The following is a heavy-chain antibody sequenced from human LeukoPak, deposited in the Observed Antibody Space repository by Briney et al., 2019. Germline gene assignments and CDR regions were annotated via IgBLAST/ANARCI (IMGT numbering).Heavy chain of an antibody. CDR3: ARQGSSSWSGYFDY. CDR2: ISAYNGNT. V-gene: IGHV1-18*01. J-gene: IGHJ4*02. CDR1: GYTFTSYG. Sequence: GASVKVSCKASGYTFTSYGISWVRQAPGQGLEWMGWISAYNGNTNYAQKLQGRVTMTTDTSTSTAYMELRSLRSDDTAVYDCARQGSSSWSGYFDYWGQGTLVTVSS. D-gene: IGHD6-13*01.